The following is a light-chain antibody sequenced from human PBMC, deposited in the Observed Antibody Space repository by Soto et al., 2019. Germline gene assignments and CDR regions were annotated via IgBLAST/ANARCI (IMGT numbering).Light chain of an antibody. Sequence: QSVLTQPPSVSGAPGQRVTISCTGSSSNIGAGYDVHWYQQLPGTAPKLLIYGNSNRPSGVPDRFSGSKSGTSASLAITGLQAEDEAEYYCQSYDSSLSGYVFGTGTMLTVL. CDR3: QSYDSSLSGYV. V-gene: IGLV1-40*01. CDR2: GNS. J-gene: IGLJ1*01. CDR1: SSNIGAGYD.